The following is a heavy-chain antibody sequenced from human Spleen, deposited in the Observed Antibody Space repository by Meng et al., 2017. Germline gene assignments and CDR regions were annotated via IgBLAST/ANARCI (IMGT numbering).Heavy chain of an antibody. D-gene: IGHD4-17*01. J-gene: IGHJ4*02. CDR1: GGSISSGGYY. CDR3: ARVTTVTDIYFDY. V-gene: IGHV4-31*01. CDR2: IYYSGST. Sequence: QGQLQGSHHRLVQPSQALSTTCTVSGGSISSGGYYWSWLRQHPGKGLEWIGYIYYSGSTYYNPSLKSLVTISVDTSKNQFSLKLSSVTAADTAVYYCARVTTVTDIYFDYWGQGTLVTVSS.